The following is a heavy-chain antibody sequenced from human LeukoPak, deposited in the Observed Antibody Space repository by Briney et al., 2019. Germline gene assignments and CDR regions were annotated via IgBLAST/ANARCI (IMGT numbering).Heavy chain of an antibody. V-gene: IGHV4-39*01. D-gene: IGHD2-15*01. CDR3: ARQDIVVVVAATLTWFDP. CDR2: IHYGGST. J-gene: IGHJ5*02. CDR1: GGSISSSDYY. Sequence: PSETLSLTCTVSGGSISSSDYYWGWIRQAPGTGLEWIGSIHYGGSTYYNPSLKSRVTISVDTSKNQFSLKLSSVTAADTAVYYCARQDIVVVVAATLTWFDPWGQGTLVTVSS.